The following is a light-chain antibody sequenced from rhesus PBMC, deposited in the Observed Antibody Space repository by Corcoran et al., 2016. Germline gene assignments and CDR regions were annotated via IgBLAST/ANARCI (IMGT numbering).Light chain of an antibody. V-gene: IGKV1S17*01. CDR2: EAS. CDR1: QGIIND. Sequence: DIQMTQSPSSLSASVGDRVTITCRASQGIINDIAWYQQKPGETPKLFIYEASSLQSGVPSRVSGSGSGTVFTLTISSLPPEDFATYYCLQYNSSPWTFGHGAKVEIK. J-gene: IGKJ1*01. CDR3: LQYNSSPWT.